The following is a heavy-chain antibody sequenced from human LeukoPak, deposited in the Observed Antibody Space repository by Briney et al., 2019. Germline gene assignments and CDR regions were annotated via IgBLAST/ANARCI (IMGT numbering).Heavy chain of an antibody. CDR1: GFTFSSYG. CDR2: IRYDGSNK. J-gene: IGHJ5*02. V-gene: IGHV3-30*02. Sequence: PGGSLRLSCAASGFTFSSYGMHWVRQAPGKGLEWVAFIRYDGSNKYYADSVKGRFTISRDNSKNTLYLQMNSLRAEDTAVYYCAKPKHIVVVIGWFDPWGQGTLVTVSS. CDR3: AKPKHIVVVIGWFDP. D-gene: IGHD2-21*01.